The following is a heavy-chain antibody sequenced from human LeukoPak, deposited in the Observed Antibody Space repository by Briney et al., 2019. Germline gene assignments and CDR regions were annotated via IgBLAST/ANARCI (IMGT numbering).Heavy chain of an antibody. D-gene: IGHD6-6*01. CDR1: GFTFNNFW. CDR2: INQDGSEK. Sequence: GGSLRLSGAASGFTFNNFWINWVRQAPGKGLEWVANINQDGSEKYYVDSVKGRFTISRDNTKNSLFLQMNSLRAEDTAVYYCARSKGFSSSFRYYFDYWGQGTLVTASS. J-gene: IGHJ4*02. V-gene: IGHV3-7*01. CDR3: ARSKGFSSSFRYYFDY.